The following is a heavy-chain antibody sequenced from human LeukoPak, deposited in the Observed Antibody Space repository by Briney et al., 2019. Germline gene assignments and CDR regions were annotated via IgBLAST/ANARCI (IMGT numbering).Heavy chain of an antibody. D-gene: IGHD3-22*01. CDR1: GFTFSSYW. Sequence: GGSLRLSCAASGFTFSSYWIHWVRQAPGKGLVWVSRINSEGSSTSYADSVKGRFTISRDNAKNTLYLQMNSLRAEDMAVYYCARGAIVYYYDSSGYDYWGQGTLVTVSS. CDR2: INSEGSST. V-gene: IGHV3-74*01. CDR3: ARGAIVYYYDSSGYDY. J-gene: IGHJ4*02.